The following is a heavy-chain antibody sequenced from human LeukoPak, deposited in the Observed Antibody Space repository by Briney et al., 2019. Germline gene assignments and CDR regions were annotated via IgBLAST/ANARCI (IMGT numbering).Heavy chain of an antibody. CDR1: GFTFDDYA. CDR3: AMMVRGGSYFDY. CDR2: ISWNSGSI. J-gene: IGHJ4*02. V-gene: IGHV3-9*01. Sequence: QPGGSLRLSCAASGFTFDDYAMHWVRQAPGKGLEWVSGISWNSGSIGYADSVKGRFTISRDNAKNSLYLQMNSLRAEDTALYYCAMMVRGGSYFDYWGQGTLVTVSS. D-gene: IGHD3-10*01.